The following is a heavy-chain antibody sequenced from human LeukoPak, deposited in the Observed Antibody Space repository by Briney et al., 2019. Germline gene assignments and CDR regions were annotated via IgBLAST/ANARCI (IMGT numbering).Heavy chain of an antibody. V-gene: IGHV4-39*07. CDR3: ARVLGWKRPDV. CDR1: GGSISSSSYY. CDR2: IYHSGST. D-gene: IGHD1-1*01. Sequence: SETLSLTCTVSGGSISSSSYYWGWIRQPPGKGLEWIGSIYHSGSTYYNPSLKSRVTISVDTSKNQFSLKLSSVTAADTAVYYCARVLGWKRPDVWGKGTTVTTSS. J-gene: IGHJ6*04.